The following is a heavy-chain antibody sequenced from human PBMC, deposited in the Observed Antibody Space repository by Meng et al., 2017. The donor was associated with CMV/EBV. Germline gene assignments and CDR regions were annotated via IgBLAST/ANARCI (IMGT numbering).Heavy chain of an antibody. D-gene: IGHD5-18*01. CDR2: IDHSGST. J-gene: IGHJ4*02. CDR1: RGSFSVYY. Sequence: YRGSFSVYYWSWIRHSPGNGPEWIGDIDHSGSTNYTPSLKSRVTISVDTSKNQFSLKLSSVNAADTAVYYCARCSPPGYSYGGYFDYWGQGTLVTVSS. CDR3: ARCSPPGYSYGGYFDY. V-gene: IGHV4-34*01.